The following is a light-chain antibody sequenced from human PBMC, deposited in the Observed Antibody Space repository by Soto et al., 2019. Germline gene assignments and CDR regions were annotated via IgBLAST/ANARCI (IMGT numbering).Light chain of an antibody. J-gene: IGKJ5*01. V-gene: IGKV3D-20*01. CDR3: QQYGSSPSII. CDR1: QSVRSSY. Sequence: EIVLTQSPATLSLSPGARATLSCGASQSVRSSYLAWYQQKPGLAPRLLIYDASSRATGIPDRFSGSGSGTDFTLSISRLEPEDFALYYCQQYGSSPSIIFGQGTRLEIK. CDR2: DAS.